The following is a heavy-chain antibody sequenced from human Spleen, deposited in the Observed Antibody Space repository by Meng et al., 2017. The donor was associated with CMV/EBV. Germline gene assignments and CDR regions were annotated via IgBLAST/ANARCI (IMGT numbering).Heavy chain of an antibody. J-gene: IGHJ3*02. CDR2: IYYSGST. CDR3: AKHRYGSSTSCLRDDAFDI. D-gene: IGHD2-2*01. Sequence: SETLSLTCTVSGGSISSSSYYWGWIRQPPGKGREWIGSIYYSGSTYYNPSLKSRVTISVDTSKNQFSLKLSSVTAADTAVYYCAKHRYGSSTSCLRDDAFDIWGQGTMVTVSS. CDR1: GGSISSSSYY. V-gene: IGHV4-39*07.